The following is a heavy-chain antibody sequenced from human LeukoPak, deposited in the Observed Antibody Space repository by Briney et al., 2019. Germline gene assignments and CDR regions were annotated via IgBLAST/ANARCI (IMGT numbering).Heavy chain of an antibody. J-gene: IGHJ4*02. CDR2: ISSSSSTI. V-gene: IGHV3-48*02. CDR3: ARVVRGISYYFDY. CDR1: GFTFSTYS. D-gene: IGHD3-10*01. Sequence: GGSLRLSCSASGFTFSTYSFNWVRQAPGKGLEWLSYISSSSSTIYYADSVKGRFTISRDNAKNSLYLQMNSLRDEDTAVYYCARVVRGISYYFDYWGQGTLVTVSS.